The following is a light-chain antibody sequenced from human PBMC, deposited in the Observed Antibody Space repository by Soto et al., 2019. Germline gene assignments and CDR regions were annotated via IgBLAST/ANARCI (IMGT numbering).Light chain of an antibody. CDR1: QSISRF. CDR3: QQTYITPPWT. Sequence: DIQMTQSPSSLSASVGDRVTITCRASQSISRFLNWYQQKSGKPPQLLIYAASSLQSGVPSRFSGSGSGTYFTLTISSLQPEDFATYYCQQTYITPPWTFGQGSKVVIK. V-gene: IGKV1-39*01. J-gene: IGKJ1*01. CDR2: AAS.